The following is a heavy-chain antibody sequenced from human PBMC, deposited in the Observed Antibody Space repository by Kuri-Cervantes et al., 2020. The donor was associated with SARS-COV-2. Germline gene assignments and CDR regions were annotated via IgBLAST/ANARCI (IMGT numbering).Heavy chain of an antibody. CDR1: GFTFSSYA. J-gene: IGHJ4*02. CDR2: ISYDGSNK. CDR3: ARDSLDWFTPLDY. Sequence: GGSLRLSCAASGFTFSSYAMHWVRQAPGKGLEWVAVISYDGSNKYYADSVKGRFTISRDNSKNTLYLQMNSLRAEDTAVYYCARDSLDWFTPLDYWGQGTLVTVSS. D-gene: IGHD3-9*01. V-gene: IGHV3-30-3*01.